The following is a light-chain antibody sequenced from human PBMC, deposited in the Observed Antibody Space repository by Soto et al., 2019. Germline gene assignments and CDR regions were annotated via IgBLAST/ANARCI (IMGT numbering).Light chain of an antibody. J-gene: IGLJ1*01. CDR3: RSYTSSSTYV. V-gene: IGLV2-14*01. Sequence: QTALAQPAYVSGSPGQSITISCTGTISDVGGYNYVSSYQQHPGKAPKLMIYEVSNRPSGVSNRFSGSKSGNTASLTISGLQAEDEADYYCRSYTSSSTYVFGTGTKVTVL. CDR2: EVS. CDR1: ISDVGGYNY.